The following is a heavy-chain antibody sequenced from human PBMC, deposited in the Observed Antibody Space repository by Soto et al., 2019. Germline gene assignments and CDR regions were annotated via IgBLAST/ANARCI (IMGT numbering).Heavy chain of an antibody. D-gene: IGHD6-13*01. J-gene: IGHJ6*02. Sequence: ASVKVSCKASGYDFTANDINWVRQASGQGLEWMGWMNPINGATGSARRFQGRVSMTRNTATGTAYLELTSLRSDDSAVYYCGRGPSPRAPAGGTPYYYAMDVWGQGTTVTVSS. V-gene: IGHV1-8*02. CDR3: GRGPSPRAPAGGTPYYYAMDV. CDR1: GYDFTAND. CDR2: MNPINGAT.